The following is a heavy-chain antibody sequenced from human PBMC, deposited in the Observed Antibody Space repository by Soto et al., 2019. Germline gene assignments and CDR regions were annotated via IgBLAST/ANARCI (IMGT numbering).Heavy chain of an antibody. V-gene: IGHV5-51*01. CDR3: ARPQYYGSGSYPDAFDI. J-gene: IGHJ3*02. CDR1: GYGFTSYW. D-gene: IGHD3-10*01. Sequence: GESLKISCKGSGYGFTSYWIGWVRQMPGKGLEWMGIIYPGDSDTRYSPSFQGQVTISADKSISTAYLQWSSLKASDTAMYYCARPQYYGSGSYPDAFDIWGQGTMVTVSS. CDR2: IYPGDSDT.